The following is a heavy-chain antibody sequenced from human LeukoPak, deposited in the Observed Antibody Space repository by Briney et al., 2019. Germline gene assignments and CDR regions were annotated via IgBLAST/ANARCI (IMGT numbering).Heavy chain of an antibody. CDR3: ARHLYSGYDRVFDY. J-gene: IGHJ4*02. V-gene: IGHV4-59*08. D-gene: IGHD5-12*01. CDR2: IYYNGIT. Sequence: SETLSLTCAVPGGSISGYYWIWIRQPPGKGLEWIGYIYYNGITNYNPSLKSRVTISVDTSKNQFSLKLSSVTAADTAMYYCARHLYSGYDRVFDYWGQGTLVTVSS. CDR1: GGSISGYY.